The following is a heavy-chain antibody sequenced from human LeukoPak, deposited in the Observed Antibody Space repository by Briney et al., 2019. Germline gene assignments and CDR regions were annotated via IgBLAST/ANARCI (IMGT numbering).Heavy chain of an antibody. V-gene: IGHV3-23*01. CDR1: GFTFSSYA. CDR3: ARDQFGYSSSWPDY. J-gene: IGHJ4*02. CDR2: ISGSGGST. D-gene: IGHD6-13*01. Sequence: GGSLRLSCAASGFTFSSYAMSWVRQAPGKGLEWVSAISGSGGSTYYADSVKGRFTISRDNSKNTLYLQMNSLRAEDTAVYYCARDQFGYSSSWPDYWGQGALVTVSS.